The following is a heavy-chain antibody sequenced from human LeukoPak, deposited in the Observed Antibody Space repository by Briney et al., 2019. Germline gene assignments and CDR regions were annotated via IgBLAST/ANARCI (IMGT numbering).Heavy chain of an antibody. Sequence: SETQSLTCAVYGGSFSGYYWSWIRQPPGKGREWIGEINHSGSTNYNPSLKSRVTISVDTSKNQFSLKLSSVTAADTAVYYCARGRDYVWGTFDYWGQGTLVTVSS. D-gene: IGHD3-16*01. V-gene: IGHV4-34*01. CDR3: ARGRDYVWGTFDY. CDR2: INHSGST. J-gene: IGHJ4*02. CDR1: GGSFSGYY.